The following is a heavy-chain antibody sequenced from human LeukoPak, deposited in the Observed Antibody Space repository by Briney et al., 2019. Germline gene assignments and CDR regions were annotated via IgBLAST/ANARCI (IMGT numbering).Heavy chain of an antibody. V-gene: IGHV1-2*02. Sequence: GASVKVSCKAFGYTFTGYYMHWVRQAPGQGLEWMGWINPNSGGTNYAQKFQGRVTMTRDTSISTAYMELSRLRSDDTAVYYCARDKGYDILTGYSQSLLYNWFDPWGQGTLVTVSS. J-gene: IGHJ5*02. CDR2: INPNSGGT. CDR3: ARDKGYDILTGYSQSLLYNWFDP. D-gene: IGHD3-9*01. CDR1: GYTFTGYY.